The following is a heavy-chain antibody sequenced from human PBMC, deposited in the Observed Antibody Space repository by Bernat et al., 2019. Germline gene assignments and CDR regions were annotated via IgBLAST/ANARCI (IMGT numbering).Heavy chain of an antibody. D-gene: IGHD3-22*01. Sequence: EVQLVESGGGLVQPGGSLRLSCAASGFTFSSYAMSWVRQAPGKGLEWGSAISGSGGSTYYADSVKGRFTISRDNSKNTLYLQMNSLRAEDTAVYYCAKAGYDSSGYNYYYYGMDVWGQGTTVTVSS. CDR1: GFTFSSYA. J-gene: IGHJ6*02. CDR3: AKAGYDSSGYNYYYYGMDV. CDR2: ISGSGGST. V-gene: IGHV3-23*04.